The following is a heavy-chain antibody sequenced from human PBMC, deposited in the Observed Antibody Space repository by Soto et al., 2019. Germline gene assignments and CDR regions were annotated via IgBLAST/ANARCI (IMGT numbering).Heavy chain of an antibody. V-gene: IGHV2-5*02. CDR1: GFSLSTSAVG. CDR3: AHRPAQQQRGSACFDP. CDR2: IYWADYK. D-gene: IGHD6-25*01. Sequence: QITLKESGPTLVKPTQTLTLTCTFSGFSLSTSAVGVGWIRQPPGKALEWLALIYWADYKRYSPSLKSRLTITTASSKNHVVLTYPHMDPLDTATYDCAHRPAQQQRGSACFDPWGQGTLVTVSS. J-gene: IGHJ5*02.